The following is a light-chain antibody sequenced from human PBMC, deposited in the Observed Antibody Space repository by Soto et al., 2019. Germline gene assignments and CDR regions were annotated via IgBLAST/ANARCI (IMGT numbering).Light chain of an antibody. CDR3: SSYTSSSTL. V-gene: IGLV2-14*01. J-gene: IGLJ2*01. CDR1: SSDVGGYNY. CDR2: DVS. Sequence: QSALTQPASVSGSPGQSITISCTGTSSDVGGYNYVSWYQQHPGKAPKLMICDVSNRPSGVSNRFSGSKSGNTASLTISGLQAEDEADYYCSSYTSSSTLIGGGTKLTVL.